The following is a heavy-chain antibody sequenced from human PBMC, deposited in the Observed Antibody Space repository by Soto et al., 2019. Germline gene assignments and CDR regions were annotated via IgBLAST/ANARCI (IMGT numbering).Heavy chain of an antibody. CDR3: AKRGGVVGGSEHPFFEY. V-gene: IGHV3-30*18. J-gene: IGHJ4*02. CDR1: GFIFSNYG. CDR2: ISFDGKNR. D-gene: IGHD2-15*01. Sequence: QVEPVESGGGVGQPGKSLRLSCAASGFIFSNYGMHWIRQAPGKGLEWVALISFDGKNRNYADSVKGRFTIYRDNPKNTLYLEMNSLRPEDTAFYYCAKRGGVVGGSEHPFFEYWGQGTLVTVSS.